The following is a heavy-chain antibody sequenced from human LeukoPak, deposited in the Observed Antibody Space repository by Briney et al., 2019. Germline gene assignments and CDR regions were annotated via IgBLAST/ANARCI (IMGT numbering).Heavy chain of an antibody. V-gene: IGHV1-18*04. Sequence: ASVKVSCKASGYTFTGYYMHWVRQAPGQGLEWMGWISAYNGNTNYAQKLQGRVTMTTDTSTGTAYMELRSLRSDDTAVYYCARDDERYCSGGSCRYYFDYWGQGTLVTVSS. CDR2: ISAYNGNT. CDR3: ARDDERYCSGGSCRYYFDY. CDR1: GYTFTGYY. D-gene: IGHD2-15*01. J-gene: IGHJ4*02.